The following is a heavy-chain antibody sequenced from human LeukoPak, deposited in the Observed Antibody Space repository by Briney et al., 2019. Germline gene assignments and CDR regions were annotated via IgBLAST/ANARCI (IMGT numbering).Heavy chain of an antibody. V-gene: IGHV3-21*01. J-gene: IGHJ4*02. D-gene: IGHD2-2*02. CDR2: ISSSSSYI. Sequence: GGSLRLSCAASGFTFSSYSMNWVRQAPGKGLEWVSSISSSSSYIYYADSVKGRFTISRDNAKNSLYLQMNSLRAEDTAVYYCAKNLEYCSSTSCYNPDYWGQGTQVTVSS. CDR3: AKNLEYCSSTSCYNPDY. CDR1: GFTFSSYS.